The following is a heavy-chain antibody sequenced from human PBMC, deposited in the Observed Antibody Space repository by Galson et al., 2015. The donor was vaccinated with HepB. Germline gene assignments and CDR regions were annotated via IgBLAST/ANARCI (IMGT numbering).Heavy chain of an antibody. Sequence: SLRLSCAASGFSFSSYAMSWVRQAPGKGLEWVSAISGSGGSTNYADSVKGRFTISRDNSKNTLYLQMNSLRAEDTAVYYCAKGSGSYSIGAFDIWGQGTMVTVSS. CDR1: GFSFSSYA. CDR3: AKGSGSYSIGAFDI. D-gene: IGHD1-26*01. J-gene: IGHJ3*02. CDR2: ISGSGGST. V-gene: IGHV3-23*01.